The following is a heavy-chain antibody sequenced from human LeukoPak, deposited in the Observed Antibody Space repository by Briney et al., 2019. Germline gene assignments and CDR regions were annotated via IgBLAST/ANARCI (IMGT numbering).Heavy chain of an antibody. Sequence: SETLSLTCAVYGGSFSGYYWTWIRQPPRKGLEWIGEINHSGSTNYKPSLKSRVTISADMSKNQLSLKLSSVTAADTAVYYCARGDYGDYGGNWFDPWGQGTLVTVSS. CDR3: ARGDYGDYGGNWFDP. D-gene: IGHD4-17*01. CDR2: INHSGST. CDR1: GGSFSGYY. J-gene: IGHJ5*02. V-gene: IGHV4-34*01.